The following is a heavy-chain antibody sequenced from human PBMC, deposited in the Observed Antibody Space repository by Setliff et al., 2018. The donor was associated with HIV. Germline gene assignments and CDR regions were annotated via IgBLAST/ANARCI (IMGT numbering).Heavy chain of an antibody. V-gene: IGHV1-69-2*01. D-gene: IGHD6-19*01. CDR1: GYTFIDYY. CDR2: VDPEDGET. J-gene: IGHJ4*02. CDR3: ATELFIAVAGPIPLGY. Sequence: ASVKVSCKGSGYTFIDYYMHWVQQAPGKGLEWMGRVDPEDGETIYAEKFQGRVTITADTSTDTAYMGLSSLRSEDTAVYYCATELFIAVAGPIPLGYWGQGTLVTVSS.